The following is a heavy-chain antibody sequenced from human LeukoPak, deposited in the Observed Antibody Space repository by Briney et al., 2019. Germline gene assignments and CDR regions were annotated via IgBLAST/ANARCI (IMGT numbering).Heavy chain of an antibody. CDR2: ISYNGGSP. Sequence: GGSLRLSCSASGFTFTNYAMSWVRHAPGKGLEWVSAISYNGGSPYYSDSVKGRFTISRDNSKNTVYLQMNSLRAEDTAVYYCAKPPNYGAYYYGMDVWGKGTTVTVSS. CDR3: AKPPNYGAYYYGMDV. D-gene: IGHD4/OR15-4a*01. J-gene: IGHJ6*04. V-gene: IGHV3-23*01. CDR1: GFTFTNYA.